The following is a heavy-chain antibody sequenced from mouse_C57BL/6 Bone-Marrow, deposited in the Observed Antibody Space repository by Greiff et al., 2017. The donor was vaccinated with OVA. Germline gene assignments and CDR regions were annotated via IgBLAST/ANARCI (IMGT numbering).Heavy chain of an antibody. CDR2: IRSKSNNYAT. CDR3: VRHGTYEYDPWYFDV. CDR1: GFSFNTYA. V-gene: IGHV10-1*01. D-gene: IGHD2-4*01. J-gene: IGHJ1*03. Sequence: EPGGGLVQPKGSLILSCAASGFSFNTYAMNWVRQAPGKGLEWVARIRSKSNNYATYYADSVKDRFTISRDDSESMLYLQMNNLKTEDTAMYYCVRHGTYEYDPWYFDVWGTGTTVTVSS.